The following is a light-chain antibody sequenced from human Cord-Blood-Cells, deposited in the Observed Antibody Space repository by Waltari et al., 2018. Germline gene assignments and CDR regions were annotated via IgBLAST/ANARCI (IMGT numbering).Light chain of an antibody. V-gene: IGKV3-11*01. CDR2: DVS. J-gene: IGKJ4*01. CDR3: QQRSNWPLT. Sequence: EIVLTQSPATLSLSPGERATLSCRASQSVSSYLAWYQQKPCQAPRLLIYDVSNRATGIPARFSGSGSGTDFTLTISSLEPEDFAVYYCQQRSNWPLTFGGGTKVEIK. CDR1: QSVSSY.